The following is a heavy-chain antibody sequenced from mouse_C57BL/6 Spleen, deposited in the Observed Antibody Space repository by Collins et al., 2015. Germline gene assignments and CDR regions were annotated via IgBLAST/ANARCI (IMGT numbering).Heavy chain of an antibody. Sequence: QVQLQQSGPELVKPGASVKISCKASGYAFSRSWMNWVKQRPGKGLEWIGRIYPGDGDTNYNGKFKGKATLTADKSSNTAYMQLSSLTSEDSAVYFCARIYDGYPYAMDYWGQGTSVTVSS. CDR1: GYAFSRSW. V-gene: IGHV1-82*01. CDR3: ARIYDGYPYAMDY. J-gene: IGHJ4*01. CDR2: IYPGDGDT. D-gene: IGHD2-3*01.